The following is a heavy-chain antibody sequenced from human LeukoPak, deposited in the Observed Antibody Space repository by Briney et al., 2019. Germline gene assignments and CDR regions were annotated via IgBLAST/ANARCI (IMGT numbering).Heavy chain of an antibody. D-gene: IGHD3-10*01. J-gene: IGHJ4*02. CDR3: AKAGSRFGDFDY. CDR2: ISGSGSST. V-gene: IGHV3-23*01. CDR1: GFTFSSYA. Sequence: GGSLRLSCAASGFTFSSYAMSWVRQAPGKGLEWVSTISGSGSSTYYADSVKGRFTISRDNSKDTLYLQMNSLRAEDTAVYYCAKAGSRFGDFDYWGQGTLVTVSS.